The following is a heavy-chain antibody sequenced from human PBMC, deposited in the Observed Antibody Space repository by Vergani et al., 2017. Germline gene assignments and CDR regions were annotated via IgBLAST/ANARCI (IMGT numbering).Heavy chain of an antibody. Sequence: QLQLQESGSGLVKPSETLSLTCPLSGDAISRDTYSWNWVRQPPGKPLEWIGSVYYSGTTYYNPSLGGRVTMSIDKSKNHFSLTLTSVTAADSAFYFCARGQTGYSRDWSTYFFYMDVWGKGTTVTVSS. CDR2: VYYSGTT. V-gene: IGHV4-30-2*01. D-gene: IGHD3/OR15-3a*01. J-gene: IGHJ6*03. CDR1: GDAISRDTYS. CDR3: ARGQTGYSRDWSTYFFYMDV.